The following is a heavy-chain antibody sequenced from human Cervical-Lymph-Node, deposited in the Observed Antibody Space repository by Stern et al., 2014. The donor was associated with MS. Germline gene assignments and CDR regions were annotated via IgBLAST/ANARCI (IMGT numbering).Heavy chain of an antibody. Sequence: EVQLVESGGDLVQPGGSLRLSCAASGFTFNKYAMNWVRQAPGKGLEWVSTISGRGGSISYADSVKGRFTISRDNSENTLYLQMHSLRAEDTAIYYCAKQYFDSSGYSYYYGMDVWGQGTTVTVSS. D-gene: IGHD3-22*01. CDR2: ISGRGGSI. V-gene: IGHV3-23*04. CDR3: AKQYFDSSGYSYYYGMDV. CDR1: GFTFNKYA. J-gene: IGHJ6*02.